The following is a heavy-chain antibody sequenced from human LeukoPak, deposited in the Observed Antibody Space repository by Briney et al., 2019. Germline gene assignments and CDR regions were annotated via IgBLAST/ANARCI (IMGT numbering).Heavy chain of an antibody. D-gene: IGHD2-15*01. Sequence: PSETLSLTCAVSGGSISSSNWWSWVRQSPGKGLEWIGEIYHSGSTNYNPSLKSRVTISVDKSKNQFSLKLSSVTAADTAVYYCARRCSGGSCYYYFDYWGQGTLVTVSS. CDR3: ARRCSGGSCYYYFDY. CDR1: GGSISSSNW. J-gene: IGHJ4*02. V-gene: IGHV4-4*02. CDR2: IYHSGST.